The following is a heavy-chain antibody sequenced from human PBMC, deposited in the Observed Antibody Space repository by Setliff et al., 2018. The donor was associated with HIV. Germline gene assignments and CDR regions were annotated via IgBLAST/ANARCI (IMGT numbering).Heavy chain of an antibody. V-gene: IGHV4-61*05. CDR3: ARTPPRGDVWSAYYRELDY. CDR1: GGSISTGGYY. Sequence: PSETLSLTCTVSGGSISTGGYYWSWIRQQPGKGLEWIGYIYYSGSTNYNPSLKRRVTISVDKSKNQFSLKLSSVTAADTAVYYCARTPPRGDVWSAYYRELDYWGQGTLVTVS. D-gene: IGHD3-3*01. CDR2: IYYSGST. J-gene: IGHJ4*02.